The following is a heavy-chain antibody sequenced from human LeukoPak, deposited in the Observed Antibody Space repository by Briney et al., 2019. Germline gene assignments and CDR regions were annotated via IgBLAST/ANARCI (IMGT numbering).Heavy chain of an antibody. J-gene: IGHJ4*02. Sequence: QPGGSLRLSCAASGFTFSSYGMRWVRQAPGKGLEWVAFIRYDGSNKYYADSVKGRFTISRDNSKNTLYLQMNSLRAEDTAVYYCAKDLLFGPGLRYFDYWGQGTLVTVSS. D-gene: IGHD3-10*01. V-gene: IGHV3-30*02. CDR3: AKDLLFGPGLRYFDY. CDR2: IRYDGSNK. CDR1: GFTFSSYG.